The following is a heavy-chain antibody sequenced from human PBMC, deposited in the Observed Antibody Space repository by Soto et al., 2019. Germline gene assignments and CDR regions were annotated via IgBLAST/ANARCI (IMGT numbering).Heavy chain of an antibody. CDR3: AKYRPHYDFWSGGQDAEYFQH. V-gene: IGHV3-23*01. Sequence: GGSLRLSCAASGFTFSSYAMSWVRQAPGKGLEWVSAISGSGGSTYYADSVKGRFTISRDNSKNTLYLQMNSLRAEDTAVYYCAKYRPHYDFWSGGQDAEYFQHWGQGTLVTVSS. CDR2: ISGSGGST. J-gene: IGHJ1*01. D-gene: IGHD3-3*01. CDR1: GFTFSSYA.